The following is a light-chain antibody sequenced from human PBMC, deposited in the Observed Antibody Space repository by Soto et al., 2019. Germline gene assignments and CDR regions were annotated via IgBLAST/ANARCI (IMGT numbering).Light chain of an antibody. CDR3: QQYGDMWT. CDR2: GAS. J-gene: IGKJ1*01. V-gene: IGKV3-20*01. Sequence: EIVMTQSPATLSVSPGERATFSCRASQSVSSNLAWYQQKPGQAPRLLIHGASRRATGIPDRFSGSGSGTDFTLTITRLEPEDFAVYFCQQYGDMWTFGQGTKVDIK. CDR1: QSVSSN.